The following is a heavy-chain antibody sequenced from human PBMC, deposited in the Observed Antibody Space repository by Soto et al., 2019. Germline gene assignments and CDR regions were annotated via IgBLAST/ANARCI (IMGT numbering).Heavy chain of an antibody. CDR3: ARVGEGSSWFLASIDY. D-gene: IGHD6-13*01. Sequence: PGGSMRLSCAASAFTFSYYYMSWIRQSPGKGLEWVSYISSSGSTIYYADSVKGRFTISRDNATNSLYLQMDSLRAEDTAVYYCARVGEGSSWFLASIDYGGQETLVAVSA. V-gene: IGHV3-11*01. CDR2: ISSSGSTI. CDR1: AFTFSYYY. J-gene: IGHJ4*01.